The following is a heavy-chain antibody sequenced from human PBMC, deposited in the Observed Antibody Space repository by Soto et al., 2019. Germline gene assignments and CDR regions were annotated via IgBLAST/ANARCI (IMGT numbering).Heavy chain of an antibody. D-gene: IGHD1-26*01. CDR3: ATVRRIVGATIGLSFGY. Sequence: SVKGSCKVSGYTLTELSMHWGRQAPVKGLEWMGGFDPEDGETIYAQKFQGRVTMTEDTSTDTAYMELSSLRSEDTAVYYCATVRRIVGATIGLSFGYWGQGTLVTVSS. V-gene: IGHV1-24*01. J-gene: IGHJ4*02. CDR2: FDPEDGET. CDR1: GYTLTELS.